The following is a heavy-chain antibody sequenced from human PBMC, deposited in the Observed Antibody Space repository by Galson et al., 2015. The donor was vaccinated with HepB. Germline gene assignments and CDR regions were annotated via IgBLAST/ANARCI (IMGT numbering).Heavy chain of an antibody. D-gene: IGHD6-6*01. CDR3: ARGPFMSSSSLSYGPTYYYYGMGV. CDR1: GFTFSSYW. V-gene: IGHV3-74*01. CDR2: INSDGSST. J-gene: IGHJ6*02. Sequence: SLRLSCAASGFTFSSYWMHWVRQAPGKGLVWVSRINSDGSSTSYADSVKGRFTISRDNAKNTLYLQMNSLRAEDTAVYYCARGPFMSSSSLSYGPTYYYYGMGVWGQGTTVTVSS.